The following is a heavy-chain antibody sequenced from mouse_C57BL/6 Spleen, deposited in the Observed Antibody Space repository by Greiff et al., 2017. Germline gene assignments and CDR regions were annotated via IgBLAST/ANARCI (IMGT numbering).Heavy chain of an antibody. V-gene: IGHV5-4*01. D-gene: IGHD1-1*01. CDR3: ARDRDFITDFDV. CDR1: GFTFSSYA. Sequence: EVKLQESGGGLVKPGGSLKLSCAASGFTFSSYAMSWVRQTPEKRLEWVATISDGGSYTYYPDNVKGRFTISRDNAKNNLYLQMSHLKSEDTAMYYCARDRDFITDFDVWGTGTTVTVSS. J-gene: IGHJ1*03. CDR2: ISDGGSYT.